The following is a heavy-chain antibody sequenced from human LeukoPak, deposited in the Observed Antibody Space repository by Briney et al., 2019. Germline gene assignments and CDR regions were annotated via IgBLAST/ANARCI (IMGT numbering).Heavy chain of an antibody. Sequence: GGSLRLSCAASGFTFGSYAMHWVRQAPGKGLEWVAVISYDGSNKYYADSVKGRFTISRDNSKNTLYLQMNSLRAEDTAVYYCARDSRPTFSYFDYWGQGTLVTVSS. D-gene: IGHD3-16*01. CDR1: GFTFGSYA. CDR2: ISYDGSNK. J-gene: IGHJ4*02. V-gene: IGHV3-30*04. CDR3: ARDSRPTFSYFDY.